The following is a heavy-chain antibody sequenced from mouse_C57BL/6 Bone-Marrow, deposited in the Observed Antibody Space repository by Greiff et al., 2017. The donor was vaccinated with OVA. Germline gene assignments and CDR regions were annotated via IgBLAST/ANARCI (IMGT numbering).Heavy chain of an antibody. Sequence: VKLQESGAELVRPGASVKLSCKASGYTFTDYYINWVKQRPGQGLEWIARIYPGSGNTYYNEKFKGKATLTAEKSSSTAYMQLSSLTSEDSAVYFCARRSYGYFDVWGTGTTVTVSS. CDR3: ARRSYGYFDV. V-gene: IGHV1-76*01. J-gene: IGHJ1*03. CDR2: IYPGSGNT. CDR1: GYTFTDYY.